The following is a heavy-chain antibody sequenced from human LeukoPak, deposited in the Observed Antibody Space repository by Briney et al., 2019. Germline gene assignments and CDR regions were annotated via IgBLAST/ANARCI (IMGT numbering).Heavy chain of an antibody. Sequence: SETLSLTCTVSGGSISSGDYYWSWIRQPPGKGLEWIGYIYYSGSTYYNPSLKSRVTISVDTSKNQFSLKLTSVTAADTAVYYCARGQGGECLRSWGQGTLVTVSS. D-gene: IGHD5-12*01. CDR2: IYYSGST. CDR1: GGSISSGDYY. CDR3: ARGQGGECLRS. V-gene: IGHV4-30-4*01. J-gene: IGHJ4*02.